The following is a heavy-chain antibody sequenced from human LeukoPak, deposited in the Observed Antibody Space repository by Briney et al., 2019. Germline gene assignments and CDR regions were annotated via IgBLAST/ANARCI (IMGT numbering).Heavy chain of an antibody. J-gene: IGHJ4*02. CDR2: ITDSGANT. D-gene: IGHD6-13*01. CDR1: GFTFNNYA. Sequence: GGSLRLSCAASGFTFNNYAMGWIRQAPGKGLEWVSAITDSGANTYYADSVKGRFTISRDNSQNTLYLQMNSLRAEDTAVYYCPKGWAAARPYYFDYWGQGILVTVSS. V-gene: IGHV3-23*01. CDR3: PKGWAAARPYYFDY.